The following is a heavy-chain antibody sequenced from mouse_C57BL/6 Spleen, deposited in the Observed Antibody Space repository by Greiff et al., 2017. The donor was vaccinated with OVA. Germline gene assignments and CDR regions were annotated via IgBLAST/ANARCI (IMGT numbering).Heavy chain of an antibody. CDR3: ASEYYYGSSYMYFDV. J-gene: IGHJ1*03. Sequence: VQLQQSGAELARPGASVKLSCKASGYTFTSYGISWVKQRTGQGLEWIGEIYPRSGNTYYNEKFKGKATLTADKSSSTAYMELRSLTSEDSAVYFCASEYYYGSSYMYFDVWGTGTTVTVSS. V-gene: IGHV1-81*01. CDR1: GYTFTSYG. CDR2: IYPRSGNT. D-gene: IGHD1-1*01.